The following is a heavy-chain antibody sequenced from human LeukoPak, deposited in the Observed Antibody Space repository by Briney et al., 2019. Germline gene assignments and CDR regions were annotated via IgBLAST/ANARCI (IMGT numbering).Heavy chain of an antibody. J-gene: IGHJ4*02. CDR3: AKSVVPAAPFDS. D-gene: IGHD2-2*01. Sequence: KASETLSLTCSVSGGSVSRYSWSWIRQSAVKGLEWIGRVYTSGSTNYNPSLKSRVTMSIDTSKNQFSLNLSSVTAAGAAVYYCAKSVVPAAPFDSWGQGTLVTVSS. CDR1: GGSVSRYS. CDR2: VYTSGST. V-gene: IGHV4-4*07.